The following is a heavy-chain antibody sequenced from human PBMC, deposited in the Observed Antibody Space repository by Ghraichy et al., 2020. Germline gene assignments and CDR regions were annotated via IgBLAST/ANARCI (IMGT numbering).Heavy chain of an antibody. D-gene: IGHD3-22*01. Sequence: SETLTLTCAVSGGSISSSNWWSLVRQPPRKGLEWIVELYHSGSTNYNPSLKSRVTISVDNSKNPLSLKLSSVTAADTAVYYCATTPVYDSSGYFDYWGQGTLVTVSS. J-gene: IGHJ4*02. CDR2: LYHSGST. CDR1: GGSISSSNW. V-gene: IGHV4-4*02. CDR3: ATTPVYDSSGYFDY.